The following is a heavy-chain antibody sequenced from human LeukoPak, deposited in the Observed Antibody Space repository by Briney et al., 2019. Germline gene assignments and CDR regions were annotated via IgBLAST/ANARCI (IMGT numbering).Heavy chain of an antibody. CDR3: ARDLTPDYYDSSGYYYPLRY. D-gene: IGHD3-22*01. V-gene: IGHV1-18*01. CDR1: GYTFTSYG. CDR2: ISAYNGNT. J-gene: IGHJ4*02. Sequence: ASVKVSCKASGYTFTSYGISWVRQAPGPGLEWMGWISAYNGNTNYAQKLQGRVTMTTDTSTSTAYMELRSLRSDDTAVYYCARDLTPDYYDSSGYYYPLRYWGQGTLVTVSS.